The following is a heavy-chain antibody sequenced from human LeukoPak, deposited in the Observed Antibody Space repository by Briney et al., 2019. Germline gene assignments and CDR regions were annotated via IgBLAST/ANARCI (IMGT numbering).Heavy chain of an antibody. CDR2: INHSGST. D-gene: IGHD6-19*01. Sequence: SETLSLTCAVYGGSFSGYYWSWIRQPPGKGLEWIGEINHSGSTNYHPSLKSRVTISVDTSKNQFSLRLNSVTAADTAVYYCARRVAVAGVNQYHYYGMDVWGQGTTVTVSS. J-gene: IGHJ6*02. CDR1: GGSFSGYY. V-gene: IGHV4-34*01. CDR3: ARRVAVAGVNQYHYYGMDV.